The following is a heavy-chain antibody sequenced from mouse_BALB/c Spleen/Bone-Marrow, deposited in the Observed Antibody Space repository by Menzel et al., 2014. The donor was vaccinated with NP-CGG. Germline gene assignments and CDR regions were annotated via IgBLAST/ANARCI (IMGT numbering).Heavy chain of an antibody. CDR2: INPGIGDI. CDR1: EYAFTNYL. V-gene: IGHV1-54*01. Sequence: VQLKKSGDESVSPWTSVMASSKASEYAFTNYLIEWFKQRPGQGLEWIGRINPGIGDIIYNAKFKGKATLTADKSSTPAYMLLSSLTSDYSAVYLCAGFARDYWGQGTTLKVSS. CDR3: AGFARDY. J-gene: IGHJ2*01.